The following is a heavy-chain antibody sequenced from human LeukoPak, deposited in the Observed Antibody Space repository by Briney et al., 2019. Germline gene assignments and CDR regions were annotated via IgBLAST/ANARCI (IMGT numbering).Heavy chain of an antibody. CDR1: GGTFSNYA. Sequence: ASVKVSCKASGGTFSNYAISWVRQTPGQGLEWMGGIIPIFGTGNYAQKFQGRVTITADESTSTAYMELSSLRSEDTAVYFCARDFHYSGSGSYYNRAFDTWGQGTVVTVSS. CDR3: ARDFHYSGSGSYYNRAFDT. J-gene: IGHJ3*02. D-gene: IGHD3-10*01. V-gene: IGHV1-69*13. CDR2: IIPIFGTG.